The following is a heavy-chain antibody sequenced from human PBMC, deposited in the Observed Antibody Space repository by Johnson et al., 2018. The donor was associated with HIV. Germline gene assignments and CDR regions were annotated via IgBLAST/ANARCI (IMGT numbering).Heavy chain of an antibody. CDR1: GFTFSDYY. CDR2: ISSSGSTI. J-gene: IGHJ3*02. CDR3: SGVGRWEMATAPLYAFDI. V-gene: IGHV3-11*04. D-gene: IGHD5-24*01. Sequence: QVQLVESGGGLVKPGGSLRLSCAASGFTFSDYYMSWIRQAPGKGLEWVSYISSSGSTIYYADSVKGRFTISRDHAKNSLYLQRNSLRAADTAVYYCSGVGRWEMATAPLYAFDIWGQGTMVTVSS.